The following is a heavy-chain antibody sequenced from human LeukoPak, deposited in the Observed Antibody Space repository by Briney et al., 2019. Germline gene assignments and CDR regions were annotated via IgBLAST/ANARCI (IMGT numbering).Heavy chain of an antibody. CDR2: ISSSGSTI. V-gene: IGHV3-48*03. D-gene: IGHD2-2*01. J-gene: IGHJ6*02. CDR3: ARGSHQLLPHYYYGMDV. CDR1: GFTFSSYE. Sequence: GGSLRLSCAASGFTFSSYEMNWVRQAPGKGLEWVSYISSSGSTIYYADSVKGRFTISRDNAKNSLYLQMNSLRAEDTAVYYCARGSHQLLPHYYYGMDVWGQGTTVTVSS.